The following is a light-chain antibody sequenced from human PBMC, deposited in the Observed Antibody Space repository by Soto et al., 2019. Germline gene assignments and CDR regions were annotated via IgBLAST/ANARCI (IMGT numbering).Light chain of an antibody. CDR3: MQALQTPT. CDR2: LGS. J-gene: IGKJ4*01. V-gene: IGKV2-28*01. Sequence: DIVMTQSPLSLPVTPGEPASISCRSSQSLLHSNGYNYLDWYLQKPGQSPQLLIYLGSNRASGVPDRFSGSGSGTDFTLKISRVEVEDVGVYYCMQALQTPTFGGGTTVEIK. CDR1: QSLLHSNGYNY.